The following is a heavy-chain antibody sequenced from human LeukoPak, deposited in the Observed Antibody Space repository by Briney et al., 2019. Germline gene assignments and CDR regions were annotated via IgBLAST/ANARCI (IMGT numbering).Heavy chain of an antibody. CDR3: ARDGSGSYSIYYYGMDV. CDR1: GYTFTSYY. V-gene: IGHV1-46*01. CDR2: INPSGGST. Sequence: GASVKVSCKASGYTFTSYYMHWVRQAPGQGLEWMGIINPSGGSTSYAQKFQGRVTMTRDTSTSTVYMELSSLISEDTAVYYCARDGSGSYSIYYYGMDVWGQGTTVTVSS. D-gene: IGHD3-10*01. J-gene: IGHJ6*02.